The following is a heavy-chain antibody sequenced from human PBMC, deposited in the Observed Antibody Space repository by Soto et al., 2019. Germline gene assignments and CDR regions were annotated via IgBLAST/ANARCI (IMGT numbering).Heavy chain of an antibody. J-gene: IGHJ6*02. CDR1: GFTVSSNY. Sequence: GGSLRLSCAASGFTVSSNYMSWVRQAPGKGLEWVSVICSGGSTYYADSVKGRFTISRHNSKNTLYLQMNSLRAEDTAVYYCARDLTAPYYYDSSGYYYYYYGMDVWGQGTTVTVSS. CDR3: ARDLTAPYYYDSSGYYYYYYGMDV. CDR2: ICSGGST. V-gene: IGHV3-53*04. D-gene: IGHD3-22*01.